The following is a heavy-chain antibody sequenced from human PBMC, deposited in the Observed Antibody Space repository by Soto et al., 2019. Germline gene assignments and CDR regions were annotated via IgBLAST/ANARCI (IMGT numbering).Heavy chain of an antibody. V-gene: IGHV3-30*03. J-gene: IGHJ4*02. Sequence: QVQLVESGGGVVQPGRSLRLSCAASGFTFSSYAMHWVRRAPGKGLEWVAGISNDEGDYKYADSVKGRFTISRDNSKNTLYLQMDSPSTEDTAVYYRATGRGRCPAAYDFDYLGQGTLVTVSS. CDR3: ATGRGRCPAAYDFDY. CDR1: GFTFSSYA. CDR2: ISNDEGDY. D-gene: IGHD2-2*01.